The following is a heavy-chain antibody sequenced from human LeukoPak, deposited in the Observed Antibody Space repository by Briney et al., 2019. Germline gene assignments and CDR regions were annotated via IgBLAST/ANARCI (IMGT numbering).Heavy chain of an antibody. CDR3: ARADCSSSSCYEFDY. CDR1: GFTFSDYY. CDR2: IRSSGSIK. J-gene: IGHJ4*02. V-gene: IGHV3-11*04. Sequence: GGSLRLSCAASGFTFSDYYMSWIRQAPGKGLEWVSYIRSSGSIKFYADSVRGRFTISRDNAENSLYLQMNSLRAEDTAVYYCARADCSSSSCYEFDYWGQGTLVTVSS. D-gene: IGHD2-2*01.